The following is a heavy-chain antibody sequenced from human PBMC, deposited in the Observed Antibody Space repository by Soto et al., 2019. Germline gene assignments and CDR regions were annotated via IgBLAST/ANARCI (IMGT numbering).Heavy chain of an antibody. J-gene: IGHJ6*02. CDR3: ARGNQPYWFSQPYGMDV. CDR2: ISYDGSNK. CDR1: GFTFSSYA. V-gene: IGHV3-30-3*01. D-gene: IGHD2-8*02. Sequence: GGSLRLSCAASGFTFSSYAMHWVRQAPGKGLEWVAVISYDGSNKYYADSVKGRFTISRDNSKNTLYLQMNSLRAEDTAVYYCARGNQPYWFSQPYGMDVWGQGTTVTVSS.